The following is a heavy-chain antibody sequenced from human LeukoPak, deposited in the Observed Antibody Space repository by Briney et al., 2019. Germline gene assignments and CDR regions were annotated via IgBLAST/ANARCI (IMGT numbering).Heavy chain of an antibody. CDR3: AREGSISRLYV. CDR1: GDGVSSNTAA. Sequence: SQTLSLTCAISGDGVSSNTAAWTWIRQSPSRGLEWLGRTYYRSKWYNDYAVSVKSRITIKPDTSKNQFSLHLNSVTPEDTAVYYCAREGSISRLYVWGQGTTVTVSS. V-gene: IGHV6-1*01. J-gene: IGHJ6*02. CDR2: TYYRSKWYN. D-gene: IGHD3-3*01.